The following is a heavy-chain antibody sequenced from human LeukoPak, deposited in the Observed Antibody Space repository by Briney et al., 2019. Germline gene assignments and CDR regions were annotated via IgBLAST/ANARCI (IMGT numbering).Heavy chain of an antibody. D-gene: IGHD1-26*01. V-gene: IGHV3-23*01. CDR2: ISGSGGST. CDR3: AKGLQWELPFDY. Sequence: GGSLRPSCAASGSTFSSYATSWVRQAPGKGLGWVSTISGSGGSTYYADSVKGRFTMSRDNSKNTLYVQLNSLRAEDTAVYSCAKGLQWELPFDYWGEGTLVTVSS. J-gene: IGHJ4*02. CDR1: GSTFSSYA.